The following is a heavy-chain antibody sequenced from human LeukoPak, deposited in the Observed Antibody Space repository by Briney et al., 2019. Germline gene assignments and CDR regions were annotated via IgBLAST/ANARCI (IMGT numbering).Heavy chain of an antibody. CDR3: AREHSGSYSQPLDYFDY. V-gene: IGHV1-18*01. CDR2: ISAYNDNT. Sequence: ASVKVSCKASGYTFTNCDISWVRQAPGQGLEWMGWISAYNDNTNYAQKLQGRVTMTTGTSTSTAYMELRSLRSDDTAVYYCAREHSGSYSQPLDYFDYWGQGTLVTVSS. D-gene: IGHD1-26*01. J-gene: IGHJ4*02. CDR1: GYTFTNCD.